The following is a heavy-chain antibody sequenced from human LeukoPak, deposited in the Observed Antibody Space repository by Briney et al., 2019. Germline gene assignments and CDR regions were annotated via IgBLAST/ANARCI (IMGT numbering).Heavy chain of an antibody. V-gene: IGHV3-21*01. CDR2: ISSSSSYI. CDR1: GFTFSSYS. CDR3: ARGTWIDDAFDI. Sequence: GGSLRLSCAASGFTFSSYSMNWVRQAPGKGLEWVSSISSSSSYIYYADSVKGRFTISRGNAKNSLYLQMNSLRAEDTAVYYCARGTWIDDAFDIWGQGTMVTVSS. D-gene: IGHD2-2*03. J-gene: IGHJ3*02.